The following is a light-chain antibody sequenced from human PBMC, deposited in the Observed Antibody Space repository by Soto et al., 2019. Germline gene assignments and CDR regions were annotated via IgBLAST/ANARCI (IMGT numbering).Light chain of an antibody. CDR1: SSDVGCYNL. Sequence: QSALTQPASVSGSPGQSITISCTGTSSDVGCYNLVSWYQQHPGKAPKLMIYEGSKRPSGVSNRFSGSKSGNTASLTISGLQAEDEADYYYCSYAGSSTLVVFGGGTKLTVL. V-gene: IGLV2-23*01. CDR2: EGS. J-gene: IGLJ2*01. CDR3: CSYAGSSTLVV.